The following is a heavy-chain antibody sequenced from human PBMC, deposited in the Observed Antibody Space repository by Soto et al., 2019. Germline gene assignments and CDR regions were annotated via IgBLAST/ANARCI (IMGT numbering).Heavy chain of an antibody. V-gene: IGHV4-34*02. Sequence: QVHLQQWGAGLLKPSETLSLTCGVYGGSLRGSYWSWIRQPPGKALEWLGKVTHSGSTTFNPSLKSRVSVSVATSDNPFSLKLTSVTAADTAVYYCARGHIPVYGPVPDYFDSWGQGTLVTVSS. CDR3: ARGHIPVYGPVPDYFDS. J-gene: IGHJ4*02. D-gene: IGHD2-21*01. CDR1: GGSLRGSY. CDR2: VTHSGST.